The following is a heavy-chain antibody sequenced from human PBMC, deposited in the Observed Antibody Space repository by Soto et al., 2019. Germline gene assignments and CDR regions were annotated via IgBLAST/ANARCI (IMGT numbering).Heavy chain of an antibody. Sequence: GGSLRLSCAASGFTFSSYAMSWVRQAPGKGLEWVASIKQDGSEKYYLDSVKGRFTISRDNAKNSLYLQMNSLRAEDTAVYYCARAVTTHYYYYYYMDVWGKGTTVTVSS. V-gene: IGHV3-7*01. CDR1: GFTFSSYA. D-gene: IGHD4-17*01. CDR3: ARAVTTHYYYYYYMDV. J-gene: IGHJ6*03. CDR2: IKQDGSEK.